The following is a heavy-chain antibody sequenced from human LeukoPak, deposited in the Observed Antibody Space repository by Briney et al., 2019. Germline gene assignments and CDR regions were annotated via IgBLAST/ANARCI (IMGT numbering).Heavy chain of an antibody. D-gene: IGHD2-15*01. CDR2: IDPSDSYT. Sequence: GESLLISCKGSGYSFTSYWISWVRQMPGKGLEWMGRIDPSDSYTNYSPSFQGHVTISADKPISTAYLQWSSLKASDTAMYYCARHWWAENWFDPWGQGTLVTVSS. CDR3: ARHWWAENWFDP. J-gene: IGHJ5*02. CDR1: GYSFTSYW. V-gene: IGHV5-10-1*01.